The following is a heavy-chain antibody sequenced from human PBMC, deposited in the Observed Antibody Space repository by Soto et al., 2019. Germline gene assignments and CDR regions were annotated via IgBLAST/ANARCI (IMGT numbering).Heavy chain of an antibody. CDR3: ARDNRTGAEDYDFWSGHDY. CDR1: GFTFSSYS. CDR2: ISSSSSYI. V-gene: IGHV3-21*01. J-gene: IGHJ4*02. D-gene: IGHD3-3*01. Sequence: EVQLVESGGGLVKPGGSLRLSCAASGFTFSSYSMNWVRQAPGKGLEWVSSISSSSSYIYYADSVKGRFTISRDNAKNSLYLQMNSLRAEDTAVYYCARDNRTGAEDYDFWSGHDYWGQGTLVTVSS.